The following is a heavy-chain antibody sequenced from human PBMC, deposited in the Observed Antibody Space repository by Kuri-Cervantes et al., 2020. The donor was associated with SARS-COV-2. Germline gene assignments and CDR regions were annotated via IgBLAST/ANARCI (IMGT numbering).Heavy chain of an antibody. CDR3: ARERDISGSALDI. D-gene: IGHD1-26*01. V-gene: IGHV4-4*07. CDR2: IYTSGRN. Sequence: SETLSLTSIVSGGSISSYYWSWIRQLDGKGMEWIGRIYTSGRNNYNPTLKSRVTMSVDTSKNQFSLKLCSVTAADTAVYYCARERDISGSALDIWGQGTMVTVSS. J-gene: IGHJ3*02. CDR1: GGSISSYY.